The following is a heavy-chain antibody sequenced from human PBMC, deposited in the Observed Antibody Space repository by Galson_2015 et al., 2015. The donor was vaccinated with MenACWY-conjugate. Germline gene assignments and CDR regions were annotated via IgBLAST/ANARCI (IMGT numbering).Heavy chain of an antibody. Sequence: SLRLSCAASAFTFSSFEMNWVRQGPGKGLEWLSRIDNDGNRITYADSVKGRFTISRDNSKDTLYLQINSVRADDTAVYYCSRGGEAKLIIVGGISDIWGQGTTVTVSS. J-gene: IGHJ3*02. CDR3: SRGGEAKLIIVGGISDI. CDR2: IDNDGNRI. V-gene: IGHV3-74*01. D-gene: IGHD1-26*01. CDR1: AFTFSSFE.